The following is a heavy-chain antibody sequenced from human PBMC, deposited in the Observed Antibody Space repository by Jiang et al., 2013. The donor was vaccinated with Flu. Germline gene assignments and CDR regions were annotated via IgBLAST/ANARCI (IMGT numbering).Heavy chain of an antibody. Sequence: ETLSLTCTVSGASISTNYWSWIRQPPGKGLEWIAYIYYTGSTNYNPSLKSRVTMSVDTSKNQFSLNLTSVTVADTAVYYCARGYYDSSGYSAPFDIWGQGTMVTVSS. CDR2: IYYTGST. D-gene: IGHD3-22*01. CDR1: GASISTNY. V-gene: IGHV4-59*01. CDR3: ARGYYDSSGYSAPFDI. J-gene: IGHJ3*02.